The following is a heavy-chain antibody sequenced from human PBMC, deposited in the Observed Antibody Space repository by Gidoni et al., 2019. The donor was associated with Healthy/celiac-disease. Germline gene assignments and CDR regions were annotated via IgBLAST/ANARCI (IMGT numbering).Heavy chain of an antibody. CDR1: GFTVSSNY. CDR3: ARDQRPRRELLGFDI. V-gene: IGHV3-53*01. D-gene: IGHD1-26*01. Sequence: EVQLVESGGGLIQPGGSLRLSCAASGFTVSSNYMSWVRQAPGKGLEWVSIIYSGGRTYYADSVKGRFTISRDNSKNTLYLQMNSLRAEDTAVYYCARDQRPRRELLGFDIWGQGTMVTVSS. J-gene: IGHJ3*02. CDR2: IYSGGRT.